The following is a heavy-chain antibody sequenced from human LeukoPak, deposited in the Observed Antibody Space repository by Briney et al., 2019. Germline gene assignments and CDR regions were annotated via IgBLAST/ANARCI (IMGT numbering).Heavy chain of an antibody. CDR2: VSPDTGAT. Sequence: ASVKVSCKASGYNFVYYGITWVRQAPGLGLEWMGWVSPDTGATKYTQTLQGRVTMTTDTITNTAHMELRSLGSDDTAVYYCARLGPGHVVIPVADDYYYFYLDVWGKGTTVTVSS. CDR1: GYNFVYYG. CDR3: ARLGPGHVVIPVADDYYYFYLDV. V-gene: IGHV1-18*01. J-gene: IGHJ6*03. D-gene: IGHD6-19*01.